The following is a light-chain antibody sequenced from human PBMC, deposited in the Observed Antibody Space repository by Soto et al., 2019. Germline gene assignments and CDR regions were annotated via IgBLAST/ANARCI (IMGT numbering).Light chain of an antibody. Sequence: SYELTQAHSVSVAPGQTARITCGGNNIGRKSVHWYQQRPGQAPVLVVYDNTDRPSGIPERFSGSNSGNTATLTISRVEAGDEADYYCQVWDSSSDHVVFGGGTQLTVL. CDR3: QVWDSSSDHVV. CDR2: DNT. CDR1: NIGRKS. J-gene: IGLJ2*01. V-gene: IGLV3-21*02.